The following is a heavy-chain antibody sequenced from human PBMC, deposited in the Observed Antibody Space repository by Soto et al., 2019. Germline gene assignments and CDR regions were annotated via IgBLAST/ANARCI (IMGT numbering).Heavy chain of an antibody. CDR3: ATRITVCGLLFPALDP. D-gene: IGHD1-20*01. CDR2: INHTGGT. V-gene: IGHV4-34*01. J-gene: IGHJ5*02. CDR1: GRCVTGSY. Sequence: PLPLTRADSGRCVTGSYWKWIRRPPGQDLEWIREINHTGGTHYNPSLKRRVTMSVDTSKNQFSLRLSSVTAADTAIYYWATRITVCGLLFPALDPWGQSTKVT.